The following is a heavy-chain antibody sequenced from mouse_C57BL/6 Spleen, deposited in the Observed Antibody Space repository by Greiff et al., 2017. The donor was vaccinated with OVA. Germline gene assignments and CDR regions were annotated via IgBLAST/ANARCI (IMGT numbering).Heavy chain of an antibody. CDR1: GYAFTNYL. Sequence: VQLQQSGAELVRPGTSVKVSCKASGYAFTNYLIEWVKQRPGQGLEWIGVINPGSGGTNYNEKFKGKATLTADKSSSTAYMQLSSLTSEDSAVYFCARSPTGGGSSFDYWGQGTTPTVSS. CDR3: ARSPTGGGSSFDY. V-gene: IGHV1-54*01. CDR2: INPGSGGT. J-gene: IGHJ2*01.